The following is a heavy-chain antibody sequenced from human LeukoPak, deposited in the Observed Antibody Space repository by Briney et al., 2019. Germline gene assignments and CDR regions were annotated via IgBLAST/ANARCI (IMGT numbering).Heavy chain of an antibody. D-gene: IGHD3-10*01. CDR1: GFTFSSYW. Sequence: GGSLRLSCAASGFTFSSYWMSWVRQAPGKGLEWVANIKQDGGEEYYVDSVKGRFTISRDNAKNSLYLQMNSLRAEDTAVYYCARDYYYGSGFNDYWGQGTLVTVSS. CDR2: IKQDGGEE. J-gene: IGHJ4*02. CDR3: ARDYYYGSGFNDY. V-gene: IGHV3-7*01.